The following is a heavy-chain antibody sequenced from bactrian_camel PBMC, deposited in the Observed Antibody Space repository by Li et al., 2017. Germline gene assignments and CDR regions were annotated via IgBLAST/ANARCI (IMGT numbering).Heavy chain of an antibody. V-gene: IGHV3S53*01. CDR2: IDSDGIT. Sequence: HVQLVESGGESVQAGGSLRLSCVASGATQDIGCMGWFRQVPGLEREGIGSIDSDGITTYADSLKARFTISRDNAKNTVSQQMNSLAPEDTALYYCATPCRNGDCSGGYEYKYWGQGTQVTV. D-gene: IGHD7*01. J-gene: IGHJ4*01. CDR1: GATQDIGC. CDR3: ATPCRNGDCSGGYEYKY.